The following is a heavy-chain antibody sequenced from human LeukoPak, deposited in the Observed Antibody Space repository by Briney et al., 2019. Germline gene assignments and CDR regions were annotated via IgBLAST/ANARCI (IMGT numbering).Heavy chain of an antibody. D-gene: IGHD3-9*01. J-gene: IGHJ4*02. CDR1: GFTFSNYA. CDR3: TKWGDYDSLTGYYDSDC. CDR2: ITGSGGST. Sequence: PGASLRLSCAASGFTFSNYAMSWVRQAPGKGLEWVSAITGSGGSTWYADSVKGHFTISRDNSKNTLYLQMNSLGAEDTAVYYCTKWGDYDSLTGYYDSDCWGQGTLVTVSS. V-gene: IGHV3-23*01.